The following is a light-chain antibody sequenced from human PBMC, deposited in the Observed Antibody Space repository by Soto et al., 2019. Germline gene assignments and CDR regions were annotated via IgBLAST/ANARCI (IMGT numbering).Light chain of an antibody. J-gene: IGKJ1*01. Sequence: DIQMTQSPSSLSASVGDRVTITCRASRGVRDGLAWYQQKPGKAPKRLIYAASSLQSGVPSRFSGSGSGTEFTLTVNNLQPEDFATYFCLQHKNYPWTFGQGTKVDIK. V-gene: IGKV1-17*02. CDR1: RGVRDG. CDR3: LQHKNYPWT. CDR2: AAS.